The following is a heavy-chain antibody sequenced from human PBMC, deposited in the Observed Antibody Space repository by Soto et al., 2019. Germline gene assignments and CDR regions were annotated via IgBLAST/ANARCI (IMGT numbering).Heavy chain of an antibody. CDR2: ISYDGSNK. Sequence: PGGSLRLSCAASGFTFSSYAMHWVRQAPGKGLEWVAVISYDGSNKYYADSVKGRFTISRDNPKNTLYLQMNSLRAEDTAVYYCARLLIIASYNWFDPWGQGTLVTVSS. CDR3: ARLLIIASYNWFDP. J-gene: IGHJ5*02. CDR1: GFTFSSYA. V-gene: IGHV3-30-3*01. D-gene: IGHD3-3*02.